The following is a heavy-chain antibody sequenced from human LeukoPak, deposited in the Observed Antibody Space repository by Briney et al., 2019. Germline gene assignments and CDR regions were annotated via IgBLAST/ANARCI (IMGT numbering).Heavy chain of an antibody. CDR2: IYYSGST. Sequence: SETLSLTCTASGGAISSYYWSWIRQPPGKGLEWIGYIYYSGSTNYNPSLKSRVTISVDTSKNQFSLKLSSVTAADTAVYYCAKIGYYDFWSGFRWDYYYGMDVWGQGTTVTVSS. CDR3: AKIGYYDFWSGFRWDYYYGMDV. V-gene: IGHV4-59*01. CDR1: GGAISSYY. J-gene: IGHJ6*02. D-gene: IGHD3-3*01.